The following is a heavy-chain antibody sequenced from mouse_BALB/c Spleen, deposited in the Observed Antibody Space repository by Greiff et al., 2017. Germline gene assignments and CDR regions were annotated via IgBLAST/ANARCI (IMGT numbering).Heavy chain of an antibody. J-gene: IGHJ3*01. CDR1: GFTFSSYG. CDR2: INSNGGST. D-gene: IGHD2-1*01. V-gene: IGHV5-6-3*01. Sequence: DVHLVESGGGLVQPGGSLKLSCAASGFTFSSYGMSWVRQTPDKRLELVATINSNGGSTYYPDSVKGRFTISRDNAKNTLYLQMSSLKSEDTAMYYCAREGNYFAYWGQGTLVTVSA. CDR3: AREGNYFAY.